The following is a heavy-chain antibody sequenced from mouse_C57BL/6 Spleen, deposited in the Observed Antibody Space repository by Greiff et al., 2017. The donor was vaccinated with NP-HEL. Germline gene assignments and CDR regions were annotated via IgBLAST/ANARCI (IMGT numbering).Heavy chain of an antibody. CDR3: EIYGYDGDYAMDY. CDR1: GYTFTDYY. D-gene: IGHD2-2*01. V-gene: IGHV1-19*01. Sequence: EVQLQQSGPVLVKPGASVKMSCKASGYTFTDYYMNWVKQSHGKSLEWIGVINPYNGGTSYNQKFKGEATLTVDKSSSTAYMELNSLTSEDSAVYYCEIYGYDGDYAMDYWGQGTSVTVSS. J-gene: IGHJ4*01. CDR2: INPYNGGT.